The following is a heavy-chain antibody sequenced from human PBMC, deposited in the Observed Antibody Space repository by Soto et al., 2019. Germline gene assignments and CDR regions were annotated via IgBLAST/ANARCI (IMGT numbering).Heavy chain of an antibody. CDR2: IKRKTDGGTT. J-gene: IGHJ3*02. D-gene: IGHD3-22*01. CDR3: ATEVIYYASSGYSTVVGDTLDI. CDR1: GFKVSNVW. V-gene: IGHV3-15*01. Sequence: GGSQRLSCAASGFKVSNVWMTWVRQKKGKGLEWVGHIKRKTDGGTTEYAAPVKGRFTISRDDSKNTLYLQMNSLKTEDTAVYYCATEVIYYASSGYSTVVGDTLDIWGQRTMVSVSS.